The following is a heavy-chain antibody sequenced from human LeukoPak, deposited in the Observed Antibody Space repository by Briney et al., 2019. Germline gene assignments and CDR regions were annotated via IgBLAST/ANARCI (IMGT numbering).Heavy chain of an antibody. CDR2: INHSGST. Sequence: SETLSLTCAVYGGSFSGYYWSWIRQPPGKGLEWIGEINHSGSTNYNPSLKSRVTISVDTSKNQFSLKLSSVTAADTAVYYCARVTFGGVIVRYYYMDVWGKGTTVTVSS. J-gene: IGHJ6*03. CDR1: GGSFSGYY. CDR3: ARVTFGGVIVRYYYMDV. V-gene: IGHV4-34*01. D-gene: IGHD3-16*02.